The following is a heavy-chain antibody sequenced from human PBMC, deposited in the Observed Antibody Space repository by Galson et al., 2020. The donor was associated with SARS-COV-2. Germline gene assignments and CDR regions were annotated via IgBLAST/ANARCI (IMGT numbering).Heavy chain of an antibody. J-gene: IGHJ4*01. CDR3: ARDFVAAAGNFGF. V-gene: IGHV4-39*07. D-gene: IGHD6-13*01. CDR2: IFYNGAT. Sequence: SETLSLTCIVSGESISSNSFYWGWVRQPPGKGLEWIASIFYNGATYYNPSLESRVTLSLDTSKNQFSLELRSGTAADTAVYYCARDFVAAAGNFGFWGHGILVTVPS. CDR1: GESISSNSFY.